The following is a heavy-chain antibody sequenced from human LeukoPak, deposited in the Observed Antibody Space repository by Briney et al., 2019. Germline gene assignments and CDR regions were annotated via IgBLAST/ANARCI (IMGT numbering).Heavy chain of an antibody. CDR1: GFTFSSYW. CDR2: IKQDGSEK. J-gene: IGHJ4*02. CDR3: ARDHPEGYFDY. Sequence: GGSLRLSCAASGFTFSSYWMSWVRQAPGKGLEWVANIKQDGSEKYYVDSVKGRFTISRDNAKNSLYLQMNSLRAEDTAVYYGARDHPEGYFDYWGQGTLVTVSS. V-gene: IGHV3-7*01.